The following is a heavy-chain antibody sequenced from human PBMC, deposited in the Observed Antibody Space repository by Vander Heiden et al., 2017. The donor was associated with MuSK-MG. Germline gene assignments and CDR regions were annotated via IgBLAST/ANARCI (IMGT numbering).Heavy chain of an antibody. CDR3: ARDRGRGYCSSTSCYGGLCADY. Sequence: EVQLVESGGGLVQPGGSLRLSCAASGFTFSSYWMHWVRQAPGKGLVWVSRINSDGSSTSYADSVKGRFTISRDNAKNTLYLQMNSLRAEDTAVYYCARDRGRGYCSSTSCYGGLCADYWGQGTLVTVSS. J-gene: IGHJ4*02. D-gene: IGHD2-2*01. CDR1: GFTFSSYW. CDR2: INSDGSST. V-gene: IGHV3-74*01.